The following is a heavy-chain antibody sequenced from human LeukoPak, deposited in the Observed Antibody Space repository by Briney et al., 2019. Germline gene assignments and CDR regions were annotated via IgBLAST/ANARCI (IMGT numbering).Heavy chain of an antibody. CDR3: ARAHSSGWYGGFDY. CDR2: ISSSGGST. J-gene: IGHJ4*02. Sequence: GGSLRLSCAASGFTFSSYAMHWVRQAPGKGLEYVSAISSSGGSTYYANSVKGRFTISRDNSKNTLYLQMGSLRAEDMAVYYCARAHSSGWYGGFDYWGQGTLVTVSS. D-gene: IGHD6-19*01. V-gene: IGHV3-64*01. CDR1: GFTFSSYA.